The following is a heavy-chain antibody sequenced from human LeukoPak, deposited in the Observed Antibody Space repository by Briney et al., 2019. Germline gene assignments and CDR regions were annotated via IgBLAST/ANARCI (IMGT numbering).Heavy chain of an antibody. CDR2: ISAYNGNT. V-gene: IGHV1-18*01. CDR1: GYTFTTYG. CDR3: ARAPSIAAAVGWY. Sequence: ASVKVSCKASGYTFTTYGISWVRQAPGQGLEWMGWISAYNGNTKYAQRLQGRVTMTTDTSTSTAYVELRSLRSDDTAVYYCARAPSIAAAVGWYWGQGTLVTVSS. J-gene: IGHJ4*02. D-gene: IGHD6-13*01.